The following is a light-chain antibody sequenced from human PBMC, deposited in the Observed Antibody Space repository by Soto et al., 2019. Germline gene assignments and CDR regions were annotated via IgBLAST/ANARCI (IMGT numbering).Light chain of an antibody. CDR1: TSNIGINS. V-gene: IGLV1-44*01. J-gene: IGLJ3*02. CDR2: GND. CDR3: AAWDDSLNGVV. Sequence: QAVVTQPPSASTTPGQRVTISCSGSTSNIGINSVNWYQQLPGTAPKLLIYGNDQRPSGVPERFSGSKSGTSASLAISGLQSEDEADYYCAAWDDSLNGVVFGGGTKLTVL.